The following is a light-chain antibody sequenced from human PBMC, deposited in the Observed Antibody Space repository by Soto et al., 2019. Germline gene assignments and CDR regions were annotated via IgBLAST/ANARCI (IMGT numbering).Light chain of an antibody. CDR1: QSDFFNSNNKNY. CDR3: QQYYNIPPT. CDR2: WAS. J-gene: IGKJ1*01. Sequence: DIVMTQSPESLAVSLGERATTNCKSSQSDFFNSNNKNYLAWYQQKPGQPPKLLIYWASTRESGVPDRFSGSGSGTDFTLTISSLQAEDVAVYYCQQYYNIPPTFGQGTKVEI. V-gene: IGKV4-1*01.